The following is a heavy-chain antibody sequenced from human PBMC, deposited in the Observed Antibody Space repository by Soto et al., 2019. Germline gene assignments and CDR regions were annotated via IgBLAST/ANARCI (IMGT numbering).Heavy chain of an antibody. V-gene: IGHV1-46*03. D-gene: IGHD6-13*01. J-gene: IGHJ4*02. CDR3: ARSVIADY. CDR1: GYTFTSDY. Sequence: QVQLVQSGAEVKKPGASVKVSCKASGYTFTSDYINWVRQAPGQGLEWMGIINPSGGTTKYAQKFQGRVTMTGSTSTSTVYMELTSLRSDDTAVYYCARSVIADYWGQGTLVTVSS. CDR2: INPSGGTT.